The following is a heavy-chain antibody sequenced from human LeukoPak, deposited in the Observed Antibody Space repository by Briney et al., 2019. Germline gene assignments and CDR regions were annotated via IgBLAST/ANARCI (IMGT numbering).Heavy chain of an antibody. Sequence: GGSLRLSCAASGFTFCSYEMNWVRKAPGKGLEWVSYISSSGSTIYYADSVKGRFTISRDNAKNSLYLQMNSLRAEDTAVYYCAELGITMIGGVWGKGTTVTISS. CDR2: ISSSGSTI. CDR3: AELGITMIGGV. V-gene: IGHV3-48*03. D-gene: IGHD3-10*02. J-gene: IGHJ6*04. CDR1: GFTFCSYE.